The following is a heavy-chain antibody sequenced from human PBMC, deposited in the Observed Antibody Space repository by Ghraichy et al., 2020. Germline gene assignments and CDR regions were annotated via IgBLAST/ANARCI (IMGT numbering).Heavy chain of an antibody. D-gene: IGHD5-18*01. CDR2: INWHSGFS. V-gene: IGHV3-9*01. J-gene: IGHJ4*02. CDR1: GFIFNDYA. Sequence: GGSLRLSCAASGFIFNDYAMHWVRQAPGKGLEWVASINWHSGFSSYGDSAMGRFTISRENDKNSLYLQMNSLRPEDTGIYYCVKEDGRSYGHRLGSWGQGTLVTVAS. CDR3: VKEDGRSYGHRLGS.